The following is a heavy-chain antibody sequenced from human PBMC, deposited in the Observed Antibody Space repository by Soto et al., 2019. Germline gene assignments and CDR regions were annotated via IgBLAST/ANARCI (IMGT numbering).Heavy chain of an antibody. CDR2: INWNGGST. Sequence: AGWSPRLACAASGFTVEDYGVSGVRKAPGKGLEWVSNINWNGGSTGYADSVKGRFTISRDNAKNSLYLQMNSLRAEDTALYYCARGRVLGAILPFDYWGQGTLVPVSS. CDR1: GFTVEDYG. V-gene: IGHV3-20*04. J-gene: IGHJ4*02. CDR3: ARGRVLGAILPFDY. D-gene: IGHD1-26*01.